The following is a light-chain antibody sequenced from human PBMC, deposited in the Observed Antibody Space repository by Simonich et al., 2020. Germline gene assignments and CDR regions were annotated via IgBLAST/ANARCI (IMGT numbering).Light chain of an antibody. CDR1: QSVLYSSNNKNY. J-gene: IGKJ1*01. CDR2: WSS. V-gene: IGKV4-1*01. Sequence: DIVMTQSPDSLAVSLGERATINCKSSQSVLYSSNNKNYLAWYQQKPGQPPKLLIYWSSTRESGVPDRFSGTGSGTAFPLTISSLQAEDVAVYYCQQYYSTPPTFGQGTKVEIK. CDR3: QQYYSTPPT.